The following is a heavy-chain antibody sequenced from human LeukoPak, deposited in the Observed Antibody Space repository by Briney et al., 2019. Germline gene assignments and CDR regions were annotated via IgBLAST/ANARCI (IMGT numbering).Heavy chain of an antibody. J-gene: IGHJ5*02. D-gene: IGHD5-18*01. CDR2: IYYSGST. V-gene: IGHV4-59*01. CDR1: GGSISSYY. Sequence: SETLSLTCTVSGGSISSYYWSWIRQPPGKGLEWIGYIYYSGSTNYNPSLKSRVTISVDTCKNQFSLKLSSVTAADTAVYYCASLGYSSYNWFDPWGQGTLVTVSS. CDR3: ASLGYSSYNWFDP.